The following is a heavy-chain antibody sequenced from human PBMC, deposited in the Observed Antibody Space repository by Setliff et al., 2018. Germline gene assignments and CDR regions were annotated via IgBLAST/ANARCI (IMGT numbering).Heavy chain of an antibody. D-gene: IGHD2-2*01. J-gene: IGHJ4*02. Sequence: SETLSLTCTVSGYSISSSNWWGWIRQPPGKGLEWIGYIYYSGSTYYNPSLKSRVTMSVDTSKNQFSLKLSSVTAVDTAVYYCASASEEGVVPAAILYWGKGTLVTVSS. V-gene: IGHV4-28*01. CDR3: ASASEEGVVPAAILY. CDR1: GYSISSSNW. CDR2: IYYSGST.